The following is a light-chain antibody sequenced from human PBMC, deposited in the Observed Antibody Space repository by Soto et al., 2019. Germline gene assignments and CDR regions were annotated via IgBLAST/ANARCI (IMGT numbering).Light chain of an antibody. V-gene: IGKV3-11*01. CDR1: QSISSY. Sequence: EIVLTQSPATLSLSPGERATLSCRASQSISSYLAWYQQKPGQPPRLLIYGASNRATGIPARFSGSGSGTDFTLTISSLEPEDFAVYYCQLRSNWLFTFGQGTQPEIK. CDR3: QLRSNWLFT. CDR2: GAS. J-gene: IGKJ2*01.